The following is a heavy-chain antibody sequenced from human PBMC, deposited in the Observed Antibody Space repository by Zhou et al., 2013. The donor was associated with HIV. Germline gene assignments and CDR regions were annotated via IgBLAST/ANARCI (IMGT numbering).Heavy chain of an antibody. V-gene: IGHV4-39*07. CDR3: ARGRRAAATVLSPFDY. Sequence: QVQLQESGPGLVKPAETLSLTCTVSGDSISRTNYYWAWIRQSPGKGLEWIGSVYHSGNTYYNPSLESRVTISVDTSKNHFSLRLTSVTAADTAVYYCARGRRAAATVLSPFDYWGQGTLVTVSS. J-gene: IGHJ4*02. D-gene: IGHD2-15*01. CDR2: VYHSGNT. CDR1: GDSISRTNYY.